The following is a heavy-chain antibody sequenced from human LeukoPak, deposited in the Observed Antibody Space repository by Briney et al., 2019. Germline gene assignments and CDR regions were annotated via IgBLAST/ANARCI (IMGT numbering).Heavy chain of an antibody. CDR1: GFTFSSSD. D-gene: IGHD6-19*01. Sequence: GGSLRPSCAASGFTFSSSDMGWVRQAPGKGLEWVSAIKDSGVSTYYTDSVRGRFTISRDNSKSTLYLQMYNLRPEDTAVYHCAKGRLSVAGFDYWGQGMLVTVSS. CDR2: IKDSGVST. J-gene: IGHJ4*02. CDR3: AKGRLSVAGFDY. V-gene: IGHV3-23*01.